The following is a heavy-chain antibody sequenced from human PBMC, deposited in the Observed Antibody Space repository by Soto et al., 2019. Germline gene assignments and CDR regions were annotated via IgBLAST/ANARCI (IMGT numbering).Heavy chain of an antibody. D-gene: IGHD4-17*01. V-gene: IGHV4-59*01. CDR1: GGSISSYY. J-gene: IGHJ5*02. CDR3: ARDQDYGLHWFDP. Sequence: QVQLQESGPGLVKPSETLSLTCTVSGGSISSYYWSWIRQPPGKGLEWIGYIYYSGSTNYNPSLKSRVTISVDTSKNQFSLKLSSVTVADTAVYYCARDQDYGLHWFDPWGQGTLVTVSS. CDR2: IYYSGST.